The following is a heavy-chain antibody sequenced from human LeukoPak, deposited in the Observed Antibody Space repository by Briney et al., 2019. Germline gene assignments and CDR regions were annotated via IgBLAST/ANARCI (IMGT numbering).Heavy chain of an antibody. J-gene: IGHJ5*02. CDR3: ASQPLTLWFGELLNWFDP. CDR2: IDTNTGNP. V-gene: IGHV7-4-1*02. CDR1: GYTFTSYA. D-gene: IGHD3-10*01. Sequence: GASVKVSCKASGYTFTSYAMNWVRQAPGQGLEWMGWIDTNTGNPTYAQGFTGRFVFSLDTSVSTAYLQISSLKAEDTAVYYCASQPLTLWFGELLNWFDPWGQGALVTVSS.